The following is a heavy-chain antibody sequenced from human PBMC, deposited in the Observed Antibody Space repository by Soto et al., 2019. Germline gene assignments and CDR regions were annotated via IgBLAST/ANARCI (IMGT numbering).Heavy chain of an antibody. V-gene: IGHV4-59*01. CDR3: ARDNYCSGGSCYSWDYYGMDV. J-gene: IGHJ6*02. D-gene: IGHD2-15*01. Sequence: SETLSLTCTVSGGSISSYYWSWIRQPPGKGLEWIGYIYYSGSTNYNPSLKSRVTISVDTSKNQFSLKLSSVTAADTAVYYCARDNYCSGGSCYSWDYYGMDVWGQGTTVTVS. CDR1: GGSISSYY. CDR2: IYYSGST.